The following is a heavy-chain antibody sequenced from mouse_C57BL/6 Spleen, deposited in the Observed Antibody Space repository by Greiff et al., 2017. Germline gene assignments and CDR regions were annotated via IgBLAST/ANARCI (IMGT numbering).Heavy chain of an antibody. Sequence: EVQLQQSGPELVKPGASVKISCKASGYTFTDYYMNWVKQSHGKSLEWIGDINPNNGGTSYNQKFKGKATLTVDKSSSTAYMELRSLTSEDSAVYYCAREGSSAHYYAMDYWGQGTSVTVSS. CDR3: AREGSSAHYYAMDY. J-gene: IGHJ4*01. CDR2: INPNNGGT. CDR1: GYTFTDYY. D-gene: IGHD1-1*01. V-gene: IGHV1-26*01.